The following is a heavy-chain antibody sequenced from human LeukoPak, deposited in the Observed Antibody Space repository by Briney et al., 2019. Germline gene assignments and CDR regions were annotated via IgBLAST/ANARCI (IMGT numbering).Heavy chain of an antibody. Sequence: SETLSLTCTVSGASTSSASYFWGWIRQPPGKGLEWIGTICYSGRPYFNPSLNSRVTISVDASKNQFSLKLNSVTAADTAVYYCAVAGARYSDTGGLYAFDFWGRGTMVTVSS. D-gene: IGHD2-8*02. CDR1: GASTSSASYF. CDR3: AVAGARYSDTGGLYAFDF. J-gene: IGHJ3*01. CDR2: ICYSGRP. V-gene: IGHV4-39*01.